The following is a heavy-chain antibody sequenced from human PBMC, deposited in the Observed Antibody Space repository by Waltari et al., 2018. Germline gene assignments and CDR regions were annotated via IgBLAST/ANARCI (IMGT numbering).Heavy chain of an antibody. CDR3: ARAPMPLWFGNWYFDL. Sequence: EVQLVESGGGLIQPGGSLRLSCAASGFIGSSNFMSWVRQAPGKGLEWVSVMYRGGSTYYADSVKGRFTISRDNSKNTLYLQMNSLRAEDTAVYYCARAPMPLWFGNWYFDLWGRGALVTVSS. CDR1: GFIGSSNF. D-gene: IGHD3-10*01. CDR2: MYRGGST. V-gene: IGHV3-53*01. J-gene: IGHJ2*01.